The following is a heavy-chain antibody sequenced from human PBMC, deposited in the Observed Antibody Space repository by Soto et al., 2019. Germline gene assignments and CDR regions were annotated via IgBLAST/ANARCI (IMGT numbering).Heavy chain of an antibody. Sequence: GRSLKISCKASGYSFTNYWIGWVRQMPGKGLEWMGIIYPDDSDTRYSPSFRGQVTISADKSTSTAYLQWRSLKASDTAMYYCARHYSSSWYVGFDYWGQGTLVTVSS. D-gene: IGHD6-13*01. CDR1: GYSFTNYW. J-gene: IGHJ4*02. CDR3: ARHYSSSWYVGFDY. V-gene: IGHV5-51*01. CDR2: IYPDDSDT.